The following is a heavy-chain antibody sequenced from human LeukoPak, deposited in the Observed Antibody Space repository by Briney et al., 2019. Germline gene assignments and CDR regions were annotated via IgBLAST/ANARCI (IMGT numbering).Heavy chain of an antibody. CDR2: INHSGST. J-gene: IGHJ4*02. CDR1: GGSFSGYY. V-gene: IGHV4-34*01. Sequence: PSETLSLTCAVYGGSFSGYYWSWIRQPPGKGLEWIGEINHSGSTNYNPSLKSRVTISVDTSKNQFSLKLSSVTAADTAVYYCAREGSGWYGEFDYWGQGTLVTVSS. D-gene: IGHD6-19*01. CDR3: AREGSGWYGEFDY.